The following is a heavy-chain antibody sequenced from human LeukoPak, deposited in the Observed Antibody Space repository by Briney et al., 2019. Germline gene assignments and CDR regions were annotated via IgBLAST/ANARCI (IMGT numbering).Heavy chain of an antibody. D-gene: IGHD5-18*01. CDR3: ARVPGYSYDYYYMDV. CDR2: INPNSGGT. Sequence: ASVKVSCKTSGYTFTGYDMHWVRQAPGQGLEGMGWINPNSGGTNYAQKFQGRGTMTRDTSISTAYMDLSRLRSDDTAVYYCARVPGYSYDYYYMDVWGKGTTVTVSS. V-gene: IGHV1-2*02. CDR1: GYTFTGYD. J-gene: IGHJ6*03.